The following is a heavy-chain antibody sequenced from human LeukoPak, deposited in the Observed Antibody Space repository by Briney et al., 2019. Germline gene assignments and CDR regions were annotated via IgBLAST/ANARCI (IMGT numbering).Heavy chain of an antibody. Sequence: GGSLRLSCAASGFTFSSCSMNWVRQAPGKGLEWVSSISSSSSYIYYADSVKGRFTISRDNAKNSLYLQMNSLRAEDTAVYYCARDEGPEYLQHWGQGTLVTVSS. CDR1: GFTFSSCS. J-gene: IGHJ1*01. V-gene: IGHV3-21*01. CDR3: ARDEGPEYLQH. CDR2: ISSSSSYI.